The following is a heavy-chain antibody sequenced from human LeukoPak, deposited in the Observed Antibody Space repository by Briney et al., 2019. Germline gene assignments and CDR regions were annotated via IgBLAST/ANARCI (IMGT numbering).Heavy chain of an antibody. D-gene: IGHD3-10*01. CDR1: GFTVSGNY. J-gene: IGHJ4*02. CDR3: AKDRYASGSYGYFDY. Sequence: GGSLRLSCAASGFTVSGNYMSWVRQAPGKGLEWVSFIYTDGGTYYTDSVRGRFTISRDSSKSTLYLQMNSLRAEDTAVYYCAKDRYASGSYGYFDYWGQGTLVTVSS. V-gene: IGHV3-53*01. CDR2: IYTDGGT.